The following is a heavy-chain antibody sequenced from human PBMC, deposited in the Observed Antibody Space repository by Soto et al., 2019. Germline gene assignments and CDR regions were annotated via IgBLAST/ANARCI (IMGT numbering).Heavy chain of an antibody. CDR1: GYTFTSHG. CDR2: ISAYNGNS. J-gene: IGHJ4*02. D-gene: IGHD6-6*01. Sequence: QVQLVQSGAEVKKPGASVKVSCKASGYTFTSHGISWVRQAPGQGLEWMGWISAYNGNSNYAQKLQGRVTMTTDTSTSTDYMELRSLRSDDTAVYYCARALAARASLGYDYWGQGTLVTVSS. CDR3: ARALAARASLGYDY. V-gene: IGHV1-18*01.